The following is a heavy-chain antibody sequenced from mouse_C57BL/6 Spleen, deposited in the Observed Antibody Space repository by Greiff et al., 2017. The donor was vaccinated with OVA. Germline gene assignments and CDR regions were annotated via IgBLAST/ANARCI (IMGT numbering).Heavy chain of an antibody. CDR1: GYTFTSYW. J-gene: IGHJ2*01. V-gene: IGHV1-50*01. Sequence: QVQLQQPGAELVKPGASVKLSCKASGYTFTSYWMQWVKQRPGQGLEWIGEIDPSDSYTNYTQKFKGKATLTVDTSSSTAYMQRSSRTSEDAAVYYCARGSPYFDDWGKGTTLTVAS. CDR2: IDPSDSYT. CDR3: ARGSPYFDD.